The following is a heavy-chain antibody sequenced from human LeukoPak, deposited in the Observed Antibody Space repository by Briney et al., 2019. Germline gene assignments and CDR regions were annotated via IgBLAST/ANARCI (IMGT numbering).Heavy chain of an antibody. D-gene: IGHD5-12*01. Sequence: SETLSLTCAVSGGSISSGNWWSWVRQSPGRGLEWIGEIYHSGSTNYNPSLKSRVTISVDTSKNQFSLKLSSVTAADTAVYYCARRNGQDIVATFRRRYYFDYWGQGTLVTVSS. CDR3: ARRNGQDIVATFRRRYYFDY. J-gene: IGHJ4*02. CDR1: GGSISSGNW. V-gene: IGHV4-4*02. CDR2: IYHSGST.